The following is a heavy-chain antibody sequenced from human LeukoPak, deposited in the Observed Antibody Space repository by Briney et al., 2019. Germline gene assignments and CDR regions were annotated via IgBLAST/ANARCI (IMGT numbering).Heavy chain of an antibody. V-gene: IGHV3-21*01. CDR3: ARDSHGPYPFGGVIAKIWDV. Sequence: GGSLRLSCAASGFTFSSYSMNWVRQAPGKGLEWVSSISSSSSYIYYADSVKGRFTVSRDNAKNSLYLQMNSLRAEDTAVYYCARDSHGPYPFGGVIAKIWDVWGKGTTVTVSS. CDR2: ISSSSSYI. J-gene: IGHJ6*04. CDR1: GFTFSSYS. D-gene: IGHD3-16*02.